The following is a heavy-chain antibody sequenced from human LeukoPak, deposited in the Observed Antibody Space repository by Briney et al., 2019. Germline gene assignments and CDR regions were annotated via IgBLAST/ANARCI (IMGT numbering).Heavy chain of an antibody. CDR1: GFTFSSYA. CDR3: AKSRAVRYFDWLPDAFDI. J-gene: IGHJ3*02. Sequence: GGSLRLSCAASGFTFSSYAMSWVRQAPGKGLEWVSAISGSGGSTYYADSVKGRFTISRDNSKNTLYPQMNSLRAEDTAVYYCAKSRAVRYFDWLPDAFDIWGQGTMVTVSS. V-gene: IGHV3-23*01. CDR2: ISGSGGST. D-gene: IGHD3-9*01.